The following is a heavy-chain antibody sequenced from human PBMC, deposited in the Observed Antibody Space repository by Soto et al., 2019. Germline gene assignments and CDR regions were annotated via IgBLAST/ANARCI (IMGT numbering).Heavy chain of an antibody. CDR3: AKDLRGHYGMDV. Sequence: QSGGSLRLSCAASGFTFSSYGMHWVRQAPGKGLEWVAVISYDGSNKYYADSVKGRFTISRDNSKNTLYLQMNSLRAEDTAVYYCAKDLRGHYGMDVWGQGTTVTVSS. V-gene: IGHV3-30*18. J-gene: IGHJ6*02. CDR1: GFTFSSYG. CDR2: ISYDGSNK.